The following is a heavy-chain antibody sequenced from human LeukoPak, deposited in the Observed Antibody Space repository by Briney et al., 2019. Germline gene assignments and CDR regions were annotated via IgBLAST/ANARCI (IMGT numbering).Heavy chain of an antibody. Sequence: SVKVSCKASGYTFTGYYMHWVRQAPGQGLEWMGWINPNSGGTNYAQKFQGRVTMTRDTSISTAYMELSRLRSDDTAVYYCARDQAMVRGSLSGMDVWGQGTTVTVSS. V-gene: IGHV1-2*02. D-gene: IGHD3-10*01. CDR1: GYTFTGYY. CDR3: ARDQAMVRGSLSGMDV. J-gene: IGHJ6*02. CDR2: INPNSGGT.